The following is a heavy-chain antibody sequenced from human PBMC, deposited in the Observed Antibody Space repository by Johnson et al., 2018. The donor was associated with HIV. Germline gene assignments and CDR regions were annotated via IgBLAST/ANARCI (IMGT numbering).Heavy chain of an antibody. CDR1: GFTFSNYG. CDR3: ARVTIFGVTKVDAFDI. CDR2: IWYDGSNK. D-gene: IGHD3-3*01. V-gene: IGHV3-33*01. J-gene: IGHJ3*02. Sequence: QMQLVESGGGVVQPGRSLRLSCAASGFTFSNYGMHWVRQAPGKGLEWVAVIWYDGSNKYYADSVKGRFTISRDNSKNTLYLQMNSLRAEDTAVYYCARVTIFGVTKVDAFDIWGQGTMVTVSS.